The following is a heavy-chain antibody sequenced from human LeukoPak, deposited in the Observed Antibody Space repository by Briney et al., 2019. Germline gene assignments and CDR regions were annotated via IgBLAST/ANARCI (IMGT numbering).Heavy chain of an antibody. D-gene: IGHD3-10*01. CDR2: IYYSGST. J-gene: IGHJ6*03. CDR1: GGSISRSRDY. CDR3: ARLQRGVDYYGSGSPPMDV. Sequence: SETLSLTCTVSGGSISRSRDYWGWIRQPPGKGLEWIGSIYYSGSTYYNPSLKSRVTISGDTSKNQFSLKLSSVTAADTAVYYCARLQRGVDYYGSGSPPMDVWGKGTTVTISS. V-gene: IGHV4-39*07.